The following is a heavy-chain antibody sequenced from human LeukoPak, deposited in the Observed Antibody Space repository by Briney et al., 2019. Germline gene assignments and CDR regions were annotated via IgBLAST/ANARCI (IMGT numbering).Heavy chain of an antibody. D-gene: IGHD6-13*01. CDR3: ARFGPGIAAAYYYGMDV. V-gene: IGHV1-8*02. J-gene: IGHJ6*02. CDR2: MNPNSGNT. CDR1: GYTFTSYG. Sequence: ASVKVSCKASGYTFTSYGINWVRQATGQGLEWMGWMNPNSGNTGYAQKFQGRVTMTRNTSISTAYMELSSLRSEDTAVYYCARFGPGIAAAYYYGMDVWGQGTTVTVSS.